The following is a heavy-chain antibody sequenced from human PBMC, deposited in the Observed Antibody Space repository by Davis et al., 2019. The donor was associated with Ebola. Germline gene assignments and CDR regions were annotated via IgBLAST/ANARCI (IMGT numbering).Heavy chain of an antibody. V-gene: IGHV1-46*01. CDR1: GCTFTSYY. Sequence: ASVKVSCKASGCTFTSYYMHWVRQAPGQGLEWMGIINPSGSSTSYAQKFQGRVTMTRDTSTSTVYMELSSLRSEDTAVYYCAREHIVVVTAIQGYYYYGMDVWGQGTTVTVSS. CDR2: INPSGSST. J-gene: IGHJ6*02. D-gene: IGHD2-21*02. CDR3: AREHIVVVTAIQGYYYYGMDV.